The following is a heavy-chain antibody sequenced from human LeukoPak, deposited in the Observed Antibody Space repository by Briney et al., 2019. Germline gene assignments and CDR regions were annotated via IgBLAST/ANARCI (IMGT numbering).Heavy chain of an antibody. J-gene: IGHJ6*03. CDR2: IYYSGST. CDR3: AGAQRAQWLANYHYYYMDV. V-gene: IGHV4-61*01. D-gene: IGHD6-19*01. Sequence: SETLSLTCTVSGGYVSSGSYYWSWIRQPPGKGLEWIGYIYYSGSTNYNPSLKSRVTISIDTSKNQFSLKLSSVTAADTAVYYCAGAQRAQWLANYHYYYMDVWGKGTTVTVSS. CDR1: GGYVSSGSYY.